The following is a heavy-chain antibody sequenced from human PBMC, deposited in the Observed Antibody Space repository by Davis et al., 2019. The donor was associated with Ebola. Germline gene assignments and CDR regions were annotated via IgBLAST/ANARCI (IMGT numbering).Heavy chain of an antibody. V-gene: IGHV1-46*01. Sequence: ASAQVSCKASGYTFTSYYMHWVRQAPGQGLEWMGIINPSGGSTSSAQKFQGRVTMTRDTSTSTVYMELSSLRSEDTAVYYCARDHYDFWSGYPDYWGQGTLVTVSS. CDR1: GYTFTSYY. CDR2: INPSGGST. D-gene: IGHD3-3*01. CDR3: ARDHYDFWSGYPDY. J-gene: IGHJ4*02.